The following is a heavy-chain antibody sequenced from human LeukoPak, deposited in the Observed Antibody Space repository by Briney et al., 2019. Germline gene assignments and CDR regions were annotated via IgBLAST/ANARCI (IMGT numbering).Heavy chain of an antibody. J-gene: IGHJ6*02. CDR1: GYSFTSYW. D-gene: IGHD5-12*01. CDR3: ARRGYSGYDHYYYYGMDV. CDR2: IYPGDSDT. V-gene: IGHV5-51*01. Sequence: GESLKISCKGSGYSFTSYWIGWVRQMPGKGLEWMGIIYPGDSDTRYSPSFQGQVTISADKSISTAYLQWSSLRASDTAMYYCARRGYSGYDHYYYYGMDVWGQGTTVTVSS.